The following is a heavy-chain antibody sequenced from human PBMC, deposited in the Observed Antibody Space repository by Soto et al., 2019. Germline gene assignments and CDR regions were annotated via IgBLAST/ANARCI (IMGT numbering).Heavy chain of an antibody. D-gene: IGHD2-15*01. V-gene: IGHV4-31*03. CDR3: ARCSLVVIPVPGFDP. CDR1: GGSISSGGYY. J-gene: IGHJ5*02. Sequence: SETLSLTCTVSGGSISSGGYYRSWIRQHPGRGLEWIGYIYYNGNTYYNPSLKSRVTVSVDTSKNQFSLNVRSVTAADTAVYYCARCSLVVIPVPGFDPWGQGTLVTVSS. CDR2: IYYNGNT.